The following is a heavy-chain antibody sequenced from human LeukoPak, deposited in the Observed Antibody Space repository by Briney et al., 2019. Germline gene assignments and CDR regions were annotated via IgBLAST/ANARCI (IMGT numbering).Heavy chain of an antibody. Sequence: GGSLRLSCAASGFTFSSYSMNWVRQAPGKGLEWVSSISSSSSYIYYADSVKGRFTISRDNAKNSLYLQMNSLGAEDTAVYYCAREGEQWLINGYFDYWGQGTLVTVSS. CDR1: GFTFSSYS. V-gene: IGHV3-21*01. D-gene: IGHD6-19*01. CDR2: ISSSSSYI. CDR3: AREGEQWLINGYFDY. J-gene: IGHJ4*02.